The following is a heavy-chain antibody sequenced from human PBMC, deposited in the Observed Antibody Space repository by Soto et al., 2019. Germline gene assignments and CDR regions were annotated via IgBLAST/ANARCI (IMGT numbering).Heavy chain of an antibody. CDR1: GYTFTSYG. V-gene: IGHV1-18*01. CDR3: ARDKRQNSSGWYPHY. CDR2: ISAYNGNT. J-gene: IGHJ4*02. Sequence: GASVKVSCKASGYTFTSYGISWVRQAPGQGLEWMGWISAYNGNTNYAQRLQGRVTMTTDTSTSTAYMELSSLRSEDTAVYYCARDKRQNSSGWYPHYWGQGTLVTVSS. D-gene: IGHD6-19*01.